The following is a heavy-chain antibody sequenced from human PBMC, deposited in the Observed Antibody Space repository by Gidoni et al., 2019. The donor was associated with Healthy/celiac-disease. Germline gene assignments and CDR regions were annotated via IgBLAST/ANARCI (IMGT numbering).Heavy chain of an antibody. V-gene: IGHV2-5*02. CDR1: GFSLSTSGVG. J-gene: IGHJ1*01. Sequence: QITLKESGPTLVKPTQTLPLTCTFSGFSLSTSGVGVGWIRQPPGKALEWLALIYWDDDKRYSPSLKSRLTITKDTSKNQVVLTMTNMDPVDTATYYCAHRPSYSSSWYPGYFQHWGQGTLVTVSS. CDR3: AHRPSYSSSWYPGYFQH. D-gene: IGHD6-13*01. CDR2: IYWDDDK.